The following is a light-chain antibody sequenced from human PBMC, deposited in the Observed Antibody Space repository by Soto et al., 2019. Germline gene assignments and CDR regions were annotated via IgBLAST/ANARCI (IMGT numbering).Light chain of an antibody. CDR2: DAS. V-gene: IGKV3-11*01. CDR1: QSVSSY. CDR3: QQRSNWPPSLT. Sequence: ELVLTKSPATLSLSTGDRATLSCRASQSVSSYLAWYQQKPGQAPRLLIYDASNRATGIPARFSGSGSGTEFTITMSSLAPEDFAANYCQQRSNWPPSLTLGGGTKVEIK. J-gene: IGKJ4*01.